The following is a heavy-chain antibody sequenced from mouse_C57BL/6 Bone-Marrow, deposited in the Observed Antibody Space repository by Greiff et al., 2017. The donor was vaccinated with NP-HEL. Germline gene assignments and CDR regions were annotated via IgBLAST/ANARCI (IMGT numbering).Heavy chain of an antibody. CDR1: GYTFTSYW. D-gene: IGHD2-4*01. V-gene: IGHV1-55*01. Sequence: VQLQQSGAELVKPGASVKMSCKASGYTFTSYWITWVKQRPGQGLEWIGDIYPGSGSTNYNEKFKSKATLTVDTSSSTAYMQLSSLTSEDSAVYYCARGDYDYDSSWGQGTSVTVSS. CDR3: ARGDYDYDSS. CDR2: IYPGSGST. J-gene: IGHJ4*01.